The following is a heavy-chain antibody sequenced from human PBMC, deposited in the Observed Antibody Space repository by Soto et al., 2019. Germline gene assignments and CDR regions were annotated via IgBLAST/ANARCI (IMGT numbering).Heavy chain of an antibody. D-gene: IGHD2-2*02. CDR1: GFTFSTYS. Sequence: GGSLRLSCVGSGFTFSTYSINWVRQAPGKGLEWVSSISSRSDIYYADSVKGRFTISRDNAKNSVSLQMNSLRAEDMAVYYCAREYTAWPLAYCLDVWGQGTTVTVSS. CDR2: ISSRSDI. CDR3: AREYTAWPLAYCLDV. J-gene: IGHJ6*02. V-gene: IGHV3-21*01.